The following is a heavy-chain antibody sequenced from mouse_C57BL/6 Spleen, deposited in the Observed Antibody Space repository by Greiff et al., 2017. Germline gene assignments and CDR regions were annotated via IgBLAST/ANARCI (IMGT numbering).Heavy chain of an antibody. CDR1: GYTFTTYS. D-gene: IGHD2-2*01. CDR3: ARRVTTRGWAMDY. CDR2: FHPYNDDT. Sequence: QVQLQQSGAELVKPGASVKMSCKASGYTFTTYSIEWVKQNPGKGLEWIGNFHPYNDDTKYNEKFKGKATLTVEKSSSTVYLELSRLTSDDSAVYDGARRVTTRGWAMDYWGQGTSVTVSS. V-gene: IGHV1-47*01. J-gene: IGHJ4*01.